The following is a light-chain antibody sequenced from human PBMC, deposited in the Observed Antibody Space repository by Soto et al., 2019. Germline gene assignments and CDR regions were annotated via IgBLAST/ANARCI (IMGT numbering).Light chain of an antibody. CDR1: QSAGNF. Sequence: EIVMTQSPATLSVSPGETACLSCRASQSAGNFLASYPQKPGQAPRLLISYISTRATCIPARFSGSASETEFTLTVNSLQSECSTVYYRHQHNECRVNCGQ. CDR3: HQHNECRVN. J-gene: IGKJ5*01. V-gene: IGKV3D-15*01. CDR2: YIS.